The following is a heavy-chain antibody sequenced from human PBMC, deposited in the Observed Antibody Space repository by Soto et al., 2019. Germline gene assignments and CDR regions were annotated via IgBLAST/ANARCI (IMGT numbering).Heavy chain of an antibody. D-gene: IGHD1-26*01. Sequence: QVQLVQSGAEVKKPGASVKVSCKASGYIFTDYGVSWVRQAPGQGLEWMGWINTYNGKTNYAPKVQARVTMTTDTSTTTAYMELRSLKSDDTAVYFCARDQYAVGGDFWGQGTLVTVSS. CDR3: ARDQYAVGGDF. CDR1: GYIFTDYG. J-gene: IGHJ4*02. V-gene: IGHV1-18*01. CDR2: INTYNGKT.